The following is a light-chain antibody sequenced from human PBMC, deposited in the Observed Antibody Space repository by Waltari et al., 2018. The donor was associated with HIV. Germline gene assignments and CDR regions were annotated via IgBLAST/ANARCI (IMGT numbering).Light chain of an antibody. V-gene: IGKV3-15*01. CDR3: QQYNKGPLGIT. Sequence: EIVMTQSPATLSVSPGVRATLFCRASQSVSSNLAWYQQKPGQGPRLLIYGATTRATGFPARFGGSGSGTEFTLTISSLQSEDFGVYYCQQYNKGPLGITFGQGTRLEI. J-gene: IGKJ5*01. CDR2: GAT. CDR1: QSVSSN.